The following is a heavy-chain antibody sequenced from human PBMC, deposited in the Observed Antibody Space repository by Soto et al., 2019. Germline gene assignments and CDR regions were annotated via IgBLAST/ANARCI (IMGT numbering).Heavy chain of an antibody. CDR1: GGSITNSYYF. CDR3: ARWVEVSLDYFDS. D-gene: IGHD2-15*01. V-gene: IGHV4-31*03. J-gene: IGHJ4*02. CDR2: VFHSGRT. Sequence: QVQLQESGPGLVEPSQTLSLTCTVSGGSITNSYYFWSWVRQNPGKGLEWIGHVFHSGRTYYHPSLSGRVAILVDTSMTLFSLNLNSVTAADTAVYYCARWVEVSLDYFDSGGQGTPVTVSS.